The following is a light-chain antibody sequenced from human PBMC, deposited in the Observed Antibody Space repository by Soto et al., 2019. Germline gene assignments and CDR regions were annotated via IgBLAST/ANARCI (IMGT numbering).Light chain of an antibody. CDR2: GAS. Sequence: EIVLTQSPGTLSLSQGETATLSCRASQSVSSNNLAWYHQKPGQTARLLIYGASSRATGIPDRFSGSGSGTDFTLTISRLEPEDFAVYYCQQYDNSITFGQGTRLEIE. V-gene: IGKV3-20*01. CDR3: QQYDNSIT. CDR1: QSVSSNN. J-gene: IGKJ5*01.